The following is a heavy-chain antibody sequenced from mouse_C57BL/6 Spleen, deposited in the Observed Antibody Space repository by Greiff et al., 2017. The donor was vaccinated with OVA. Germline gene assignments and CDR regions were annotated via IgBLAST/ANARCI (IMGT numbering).Heavy chain of an antibody. D-gene: IGHD1-1*01. Sequence: VQLQQPGAELVKPGASVKMSCKASGYTFTSYWITWVKQRPGQGLEWIGDIYPGSGSTNYNEKFKSKATLTVDTSSSTAYMQLSSLTSEDSAVYYCARSRHYYGSSYWYFDVWGTGTTVTVSS. J-gene: IGHJ1*03. CDR3: ARSRHYYGSSYWYFDV. V-gene: IGHV1-55*01. CDR2: IYPGSGST. CDR1: GYTFTSYW.